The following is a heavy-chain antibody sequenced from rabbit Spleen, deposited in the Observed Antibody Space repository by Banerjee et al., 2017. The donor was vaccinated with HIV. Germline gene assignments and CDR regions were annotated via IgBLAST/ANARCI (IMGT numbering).Heavy chain of an antibody. J-gene: IGHJ4*01. CDR3: ARGYTYTYGL. V-gene: IGHV1S40*01. CDR2: INTGSSGSA. Sequence: QSLEESGGDLVKPGASLTLTCTASGFSFSSSYHMCWVRQAPGKGLEWIACINTGSSGSAYYASWTKGRFTISKTSSTTVTLQMTSLTAADTATHFCARGYTYTYGLWSQGTLVTV. CDR1: GFSFSSSYH. D-gene: IGHD6-1*01.